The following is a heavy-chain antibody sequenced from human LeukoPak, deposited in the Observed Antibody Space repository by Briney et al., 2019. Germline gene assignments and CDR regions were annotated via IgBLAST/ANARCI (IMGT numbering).Heavy chain of an antibody. Sequence: ASVKVSCKASGGTFSSYAISWVRQAPGQGLEWMGWISAYNGNTNYAQKLQGRVTMTTDTSTSTAYMELRSLRSDDTAVYYCARDFSKSYDSGGYTPDYWGQGTLVTVSS. J-gene: IGHJ4*02. CDR3: ARDFSKSYDSGGYTPDY. D-gene: IGHD3-22*01. V-gene: IGHV1-18*01. CDR2: ISAYNGNT. CDR1: GGTFSSYA.